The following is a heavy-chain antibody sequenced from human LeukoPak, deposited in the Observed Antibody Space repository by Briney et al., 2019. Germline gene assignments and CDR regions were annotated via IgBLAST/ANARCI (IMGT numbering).Heavy chain of an antibody. CDR2: ISSSCSTI. J-gene: IGHJ6*03. D-gene: IGHD6-6*01. Sequence: PGGSLRLSCAASGFTLSSYEMNWVRQAPGKGLEWVSYISSSCSTIYYADSVKGRFTISRDNAKNSLYLQMNSLRAEDDTAVYYCARGFGSSIPYSYYYYLDVWGKGTTVTVSS. V-gene: IGHV3-48*03. CDR3: ARGFGSSIPYSYYYYLDV. CDR1: GFTLSSYE.